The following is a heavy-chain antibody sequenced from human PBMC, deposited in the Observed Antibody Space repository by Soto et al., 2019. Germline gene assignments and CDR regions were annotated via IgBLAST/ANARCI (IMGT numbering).Heavy chain of an antibody. J-gene: IGHJ6*02. Sequence: PSETLSLTCTVSGDSISSYFWSWIRQPPGKGLEWIGCVYHSGSTNYSPSLKRRVRISVDTSKNQFSLRLTSVTAADTAVYYCARTYSSSYSRYPVYYGMDVWGQATTVTGS. V-gene: IGHV4-59*01. CDR3: ARTYSSSYSRYPVYYGMDV. CDR1: GDSISSYF. CDR2: VYHSGST. D-gene: IGHD3-22*01.